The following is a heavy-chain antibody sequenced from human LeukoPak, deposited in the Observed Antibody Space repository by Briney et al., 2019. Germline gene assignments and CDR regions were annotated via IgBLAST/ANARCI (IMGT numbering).Heavy chain of an antibody. CDR2: YYYSGST. D-gene: IGHD2-2*01. J-gene: IGHJ6*03. Sequence: TESLSLTCTVSGGSISSYYWSWIRQPPGKGVEWIGYYYYSGSTNYNPSLKSRVTISVDTSKNQFSLKLSSVTAADTAVYYCARSFMVVVPAATYYYYYYMDVWGKGTTVTVSS. V-gene: IGHV4-59*08. CDR3: ARSFMVVVPAATYYYYYYMDV. CDR1: GGSISSYY.